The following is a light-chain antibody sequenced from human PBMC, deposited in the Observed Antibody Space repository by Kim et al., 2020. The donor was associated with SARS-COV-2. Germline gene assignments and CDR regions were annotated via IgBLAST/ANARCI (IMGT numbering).Light chain of an antibody. CDR2: AAS. CDR3: QQTYISPLT. Sequence: ASVGDRVTITCRTSQNINSQLNWYQQKPGRAPKLLIYAASTLQGGVPSRFSGSGSETDFTLTISSLQPEDFATYFCQQTYISPLTFGPGTKVDIK. V-gene: IGKV1-39*01. J-gene: IGKJ3*01. CDR1: QNINSQ.